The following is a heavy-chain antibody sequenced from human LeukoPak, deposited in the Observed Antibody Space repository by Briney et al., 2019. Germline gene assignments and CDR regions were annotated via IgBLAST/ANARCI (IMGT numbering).Heavy chain of an antibody. Sequence: PGRSLRLSCAASGFTFDDYAMHWVRQAPGKGLEWVSGISWNSGSIGYADSVKGRFTISRDNAKNSLYLQMNSLRAEDTALYYCAKDRDSGYDSFDYWGQGTLVTVSS. J-gene: IGHJ4*02. CDR2: ISWNSGSI. CDR1: GFTFDDYA. D-gene: IGHD5-12*01. V-gene: IGHV3-9*01. CDR3: AKDRDSGYDSFDY.